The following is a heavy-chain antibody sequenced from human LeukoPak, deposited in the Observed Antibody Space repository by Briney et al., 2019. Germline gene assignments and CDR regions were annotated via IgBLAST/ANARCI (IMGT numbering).Heavy chain of an antibody. CDR3: ARAAGTIGEDY. Sequence: SETLSLTCAVYGGSFSGYYWSWIRQPPGKGLEWIGEINHSGSTNYNPSLKSRVTISVDTSKNQFSLKLSSVTAADTAVYYCARAAGTIGEDYWGQGTLVTDSS. V-gene: IGHV4-34*01. CDR1: GGSFSGYY. J-gene: IGHJ4*02. CDR2: INHSGST. D-gene: IGHD6-13*01.